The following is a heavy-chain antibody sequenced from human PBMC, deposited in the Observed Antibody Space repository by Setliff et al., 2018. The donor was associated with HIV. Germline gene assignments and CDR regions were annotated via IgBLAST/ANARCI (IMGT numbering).Heavy chain of an antibody. CDR1: GFTFVDYA. Sequence: PGGSLRLSCSPSGFTFVDYAVTWVRQAPGKGLEWIGFVRYETYGGTSHYAASVEGRFTISRDDSRNIAYLQMNSLKTEDTAVYYCAKALWFGDYYYYYGMDVWGQGTTVTVSS. CDR2: VRYETYGGTS. CDR3: AKALWFGDYYYYYGMDV. V-gene: IGHV3-49*04. D-gene: IGHD3-10*01. J-gene: IGHJ6*02.